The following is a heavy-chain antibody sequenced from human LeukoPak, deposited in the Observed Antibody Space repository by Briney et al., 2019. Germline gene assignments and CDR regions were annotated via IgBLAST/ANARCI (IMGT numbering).Heavy chain of an antibody. CDR3: TRERDLSLYYFDY. J-gene: IGHJ4*02. CDR1: GFTFDSYG. V-gene: IGHV3-30*03. Sequence: PGGSLRLSCAASGFTFDSYGMHWVRQAPGKGLEWVAVISYDGNNKYYANSVEGRFTISRDNSKNTLYLQMNSLRAEDTAVYYCTRERDLSLYYFDYWGQGTLVTVSS. CDR2: ISYDGNNK.